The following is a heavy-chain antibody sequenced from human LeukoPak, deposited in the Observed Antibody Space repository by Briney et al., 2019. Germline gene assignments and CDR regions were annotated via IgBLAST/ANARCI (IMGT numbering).Heavy chain of an antibody. CDR2: INWNGGST. V-gene: IGHV3-20*04. D-gene: IGHD4-23*01. Sequence: GGSLRLSCAASGFTFDDYGMSWVRQAPGKGLEWVSGINWNGGSTGYADSVKGRFTISRDNAKNSLYLQMNSLRAEDTALYYCPRDLLRRWLGAFDIWGQGTMVTVSS. CDR3: PRDLLRRWLGAFDI. CDR1: GFTFDDYG. J-gene: IGHJ3*02.